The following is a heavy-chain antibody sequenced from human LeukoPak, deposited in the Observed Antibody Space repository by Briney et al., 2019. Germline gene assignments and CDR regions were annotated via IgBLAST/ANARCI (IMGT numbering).Heavy chain of an antibody. CDR2: IGGSGTKT. J-gene: IGHJ4*02. CDR1: GFTXTKYA. V-gene: IGHV3-23*01. Sequence: XXXSGFTXTKYAMSWVRQAAGKGLEWVSAIGGSGTKTVYADSVKGRLTIYRDNSKNTMYLQMNRQRAEDTGVYYSXXXXXXIXXXXXXXXDYWGXXTLVTVSS. CDR3: XXXXXXIXXXXXXXXDY.